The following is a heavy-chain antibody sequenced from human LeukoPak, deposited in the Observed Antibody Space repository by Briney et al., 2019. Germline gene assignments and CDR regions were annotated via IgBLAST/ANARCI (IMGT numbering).Heavy chain of an antibody. V-gene: IGHV3-48*01. J-gene: IGHJ4*02. Sequence: GGSLRLSCAASGFTFSSYSMNWVRQAPGKGLEWVSYISSSSSTIYYADSVKGRFTISRDNAKNSLYLQMNSLRAEDMAVYYCAREGASGYCSGGSCYSGSFDYWGQGTLVTVSS. CDR2: ISSSSSTI. CDR3: AREGASGYCSGGSCYSGSFDY. CDR1: GFTFSSYS. D-gene: IGHD2-15*01.